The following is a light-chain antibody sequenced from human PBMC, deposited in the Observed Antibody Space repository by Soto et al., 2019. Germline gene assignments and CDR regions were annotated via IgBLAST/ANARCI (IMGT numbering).Light chain of an antibody. CDR2: GAS. Sequence: EIVLTQSPGTLSLSPGERATLSCRASQSVSSSYLAWYQQKPGQAPRLLIYGASSRATGIPDRFSGSGSGTDFTLTISRLEPEDFAVYYCQKYGSSRGTFGQGTKGEIK. V-gene: IGKV3-20*01. CDR1: QSVSSSY. J-gene: IGKJ1*01. CDR3: QKYGSSRGT.